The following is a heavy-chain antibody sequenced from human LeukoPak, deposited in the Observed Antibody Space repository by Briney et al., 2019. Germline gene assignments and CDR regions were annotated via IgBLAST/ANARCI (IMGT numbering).Heavy chain of an antibody. J-gene: IGHJ4*02. CDR2: IKQDGSEK. V-gene: IGHV3-7*01. Sequence: GGSLRLSCAASGFTFSTYWISWVRQAPGKGLEWVANIKQDGSEKYYVDSVKGRLTISRDNAKNPLYLQMNSLRAEDTAVYYCARKGSLDSWSQGTLVTVSS. CDR3: ARKGSLDS. CDR1: GFTFSTYW.